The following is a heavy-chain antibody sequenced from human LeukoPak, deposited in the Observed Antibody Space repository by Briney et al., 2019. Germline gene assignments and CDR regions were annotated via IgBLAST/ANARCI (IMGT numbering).Heavy chain of an antibody. CDR1: GLTFSSYA. CDR3: ARVGDIVVVPAAIDCFDY. CDR2: IKQDGSEK. D-gene: IGHD2-2*02. J-gene: IGHJ4*02. Sequence: GGSLRLSCAASGLTFSSYAMSWVRQAPGKGLEWVANIKQDGSEKYYVDSVKGRFTISRDNAKNSLYLQMNSLRAEDTAVYYCARVGDIVVVPAAIDCFDYWGQGTLVTVSS. V-gene: IGHV3-7*01.